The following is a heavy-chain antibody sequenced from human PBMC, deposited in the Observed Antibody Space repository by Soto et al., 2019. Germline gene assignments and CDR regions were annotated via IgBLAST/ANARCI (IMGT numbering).Heavy chain of an antibody. D-gene: IGHD3-3*01. CDR2: ISAYNGNT. V-gene: IGHV1-18*04. Sequence: ASVKVSCKASGYTFTSYGISWVRQSPGQGLEGMGWISAYNGNTNYAQKLQGRVTMTTDTSTSTAYMELRSLRSDDTAVYYCARDDKSAFYGRYDFWSGYCGYYYYGMDVWGKGTTVNV. J-gene: IGHJ6*04. CDR3: ARDDKSAFYGRYDFWSGYCGYYYYGMDV. CDR1: GYTFTSYG.